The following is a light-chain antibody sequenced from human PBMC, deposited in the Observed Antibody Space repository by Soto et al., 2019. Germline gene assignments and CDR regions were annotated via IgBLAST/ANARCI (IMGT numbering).Light chain of an antibody. CDR2: EVT. J-gene: IGLJ3*02. CDR3: SSFASSNNWV. V-gene: IGLV2-8*01. Sequence: QSALTQPPSASGSPGQSVTISCTGTSSDVGAYNYVSWYQQHAGKAPKLVIYEVTKRPSGVPDRFSGSKSANTASLTVSGLQAEDEADYYCSSFASSNNWVFGGGTKLTVL. CDR1: SSDVGAYNY.